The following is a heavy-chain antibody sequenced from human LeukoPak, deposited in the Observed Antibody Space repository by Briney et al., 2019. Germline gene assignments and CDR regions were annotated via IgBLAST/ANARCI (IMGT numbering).Heavy chain of an antibody. V-gene: IGHV3-30*03. J-gene: IGHJ4*02. D-gene: IGHD2-21*02. Sequence: PGGSLRLSCAVSGFVFSKHSMHWVRQAPGKGLEWVALISSDGSDEHYADSVKGRFTISRDNSKNTLYLQMNSLRAEDTALYYCARDEPSPLRGDFFDYWGQGTLVTVSS. CDR2: ISSDGSDE. CDR3: ARDEPSPLRGDFFDY. CDR1: GFVFSKHS.